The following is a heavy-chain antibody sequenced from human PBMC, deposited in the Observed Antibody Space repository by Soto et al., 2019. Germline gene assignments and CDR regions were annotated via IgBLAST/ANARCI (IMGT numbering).Heavy chain of an antibody. CDR1: GFSFSGSA. J-gene: IGHJ4*02. D-gene: IGHD1-26*01. V-gene: IGHV3-73*01. Sequence: XGSLKLSCAASGFSFSGSAIHWVRQASGKGLEWVGRIRAKSNKYATLYAESLKCRFTISRDDSQSTAYLEMNSLKTEDTAVYYCNSGSYYPSIWGQGTLVTVSS. CDR3: NSGSYYPSI. CDR2: IRAKSNKYAT.